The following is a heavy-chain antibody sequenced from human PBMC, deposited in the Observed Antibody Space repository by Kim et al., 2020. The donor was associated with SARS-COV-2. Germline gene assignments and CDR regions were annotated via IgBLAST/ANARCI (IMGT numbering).Heavy chain of an antibody. CDR2: ISSSSSYT. V-gene: IGHV3-11*03. D-gene: IGHD6-13*01. CDR3: AKTRYSSSLESGYYYYGMDV. J-gene: IGHJ6*02. Sequence: GGSLRLSCAASGFTFSDYYMSWIRQAPGKGLEWVSYISSSSSYTNYADSVKGRFTISRDNAKNSLYLQMNSLRAEDTAVYYCAKTRYSSSLESGYYYYGMDVWGQGTTVTVSS. CDR1: GFTFSDYY.